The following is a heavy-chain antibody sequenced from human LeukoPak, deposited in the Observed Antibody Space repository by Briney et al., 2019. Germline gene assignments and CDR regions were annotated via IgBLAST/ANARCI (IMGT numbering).Heavy chain of an antibody. CDR2: IRSKANSYAT. V-gene: IGHV3-73*01. CDR3: TRTMVADYYYYYYMDV. CDR1: GFTFSGSA. D-gene: IGHD4/OR15-4a*01. J-gene: IGHJ6*03. Sequence: PGGSLRPSCAASGFTFSGSAMHWVRQAPGKGLEWVGRIRSKANSYATAYAASVKGRFTISRDDSKNTAYLQMNSLKTEDTAVYYCTRTMVADYYYYYYMDVWGKGTTVTVSS.